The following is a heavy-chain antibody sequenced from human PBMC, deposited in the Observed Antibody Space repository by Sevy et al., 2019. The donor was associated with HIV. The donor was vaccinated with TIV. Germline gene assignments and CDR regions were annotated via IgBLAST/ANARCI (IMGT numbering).Heavy chain of an antibody. D-gene: IGHD2-21*01. CDR1: GFSLSSYW. CDR2: ISSDGSST. Sequence: GGSLRLSCAASGFSLSSYWMHWVRQVPDKGLMWVSRISSDGSSTYYADSVKGRFTISRDNAKNTLYLQMNSLTAEDTAVYYCASCGIRAQAPGYWGQGTLVTVSS. V-gene: IGHV3-74*01. CDR3: ASCGIRAQAPGY. J-gene: IGHJ4*02.